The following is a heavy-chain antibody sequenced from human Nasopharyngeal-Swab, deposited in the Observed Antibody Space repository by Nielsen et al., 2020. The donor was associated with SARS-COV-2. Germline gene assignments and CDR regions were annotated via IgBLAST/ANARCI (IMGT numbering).Heavy chain of an antibody. Sequence: SETLSLTCTVSGGSIGSYFWSWIRQPPGKGLEWIGYIYYTVNTNYNPSLESRFTISMDKSRNQFYLKLSSVSAADTAVYFCARAIGVKAFDIWGQGTVVTVSS. CDR3: ARAIGVKAFDI. CDR1: GGSIGSYF. J-gene: IGHJ3*02. D-gene: IGHD3-3*01. V-gene: IGHV4-59*13. CDR2: IYYTVNT.